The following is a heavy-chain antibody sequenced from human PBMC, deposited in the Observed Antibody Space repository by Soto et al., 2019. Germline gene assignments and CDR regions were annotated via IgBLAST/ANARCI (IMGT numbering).Heavy chain of an antibody. V-gene: IGHV3-7*01. Sequence: EVQLVESGGDLVQPGGSLRLSWVASGFRFSNGWMAWVRQAPGKGLEWVANMNQDGSAKTYVDSVKGRFTISRDNAKSSLYLQMSSLRVEDTAVYYCARDNGYNWFDPWGQGTMVTVSS. J-gene: IGHJ5*02. CDR1: GFRFSNGW. CDR3: ARDNGYNWFDP. D-gene: IGHD2-8*01. CDR2: MNQDGSAK.